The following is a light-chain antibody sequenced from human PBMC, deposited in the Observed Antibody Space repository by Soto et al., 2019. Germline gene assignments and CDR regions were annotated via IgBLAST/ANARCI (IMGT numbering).Light chain of an antibody. J-gene: IGKJ1*01. V-gene: IGKV1-5*03. CDR3: QHYNSYSEA. Sequence: DIQMTQSPSTLSASVGDRVTITCRASQSISYWLAWYQQKPGKAPKLLIYKASSLESGVPSRFSGSGSGTEFTLTTSSLQPDDFATYYCQHYNSYSEAFGQGTKVDIK. CDR1: QSISYW. CDR2: KAS.